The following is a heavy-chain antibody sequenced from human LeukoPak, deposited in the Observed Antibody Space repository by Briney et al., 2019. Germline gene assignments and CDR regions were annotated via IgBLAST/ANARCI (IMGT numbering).Heavy chain of an antibody. D-gene: IGHD3-10*01. V-gene: IGHV1-2*02. J-gene: IGHJ4*02. CDR2: INPNSGGT. CDR1: GYRFTGYY. Sequence: ASVKVYCKASGYRFTGYYIHWARQAPGQGLEWMGWINPNSGGTNYAQKFQGRVTMTRDTSVSTAYMEVSRLRSDDTAVYYCARDRRGYYDSGSYYPLIWGQGTLVTVSS. CDR3: ARDRRGYYDSGSYYPLI.